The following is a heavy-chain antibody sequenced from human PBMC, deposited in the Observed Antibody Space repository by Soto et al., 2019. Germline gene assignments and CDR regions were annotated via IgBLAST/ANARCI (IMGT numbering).Heavy chain of an antibody. CDR3: ARDARYYSDTSGYYSRFDY. CDR1: GGSISSGDFY. CDR2: IYYSGST. D-gene: IGHD3-22*01. Sequence: SETLSLTCTVSGGSISSGDFYWNWIRQSPGKGLEWIGYIYYSGSTYYNPSLRSRLTISLDTSKNQFSLKLRSVTAADTAVYYCARDARYYSDTSGYYSRFDYWGQGTLVTVSS. J-gene: IGHJ4*02. V-gene: IGHV4-30-4*01.